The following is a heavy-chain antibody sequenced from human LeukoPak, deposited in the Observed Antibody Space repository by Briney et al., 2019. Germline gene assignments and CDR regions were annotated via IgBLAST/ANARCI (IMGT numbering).Heavy chain of an antibody. Sequence: GGSLRLSCAASGLTVSTNCMSWVRQAPGKGLEWVSVIYSGGDIYYAHSVKGRFTISRDSSKNTLYLQMNTLRVEDTAVYYCARVLAGHPGYWGQGTLVTVSS. D-gene: IGHD2-8*02. CDR3: ARVLAGHPGY. CDR1: GLTVSTNC. V-gene: IGHV3-53*01. J-gene: IGHJ4*02. CDR2: IYSGGDI.